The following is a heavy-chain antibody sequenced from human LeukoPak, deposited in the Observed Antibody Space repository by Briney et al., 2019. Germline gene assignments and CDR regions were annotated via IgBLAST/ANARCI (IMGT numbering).Heavy chain of an antibody. D-gene: IGHD2-15*01. V-gene: IGHV4-4*09. CDR3: AGRGHRYSRC. CDR2: IYDNGIT. CDR1: GDSVTSGY. Sequence: SETLSLTCTVSGDSVTSGYWSWIRQPPGKGLEWIGYIYDNGITEYNPSLKSRLTISVDTSNNQFSLNLSSVTAADTAVYYCAGRGHRYSRCGGQGILVTVSS. J-gene: IGHJ1*01.